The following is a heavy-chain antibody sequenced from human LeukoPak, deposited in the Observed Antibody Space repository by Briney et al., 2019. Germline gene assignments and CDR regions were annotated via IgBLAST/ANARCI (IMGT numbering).Heavy chain of an antibody. D-gene: IGHD3-22*01. V-gene: IGHV3-30-3*01. J-gene: IGHJ5*02. Sequence: GGSLRLSCAASGLTFSSYAMHWVRQAPGKGLEWVAVISYDGSKKFYAGSVKGRFTISRDNSKNTLYLQMNSLRAEDTAVYYCARDDSSGYYYGFRFDPWGQGTLVTVSS. CDR1: GLTFSSYA. CDR2: ISYDGSKK. CDR3: ARDDSSGYYYGFRFDP.